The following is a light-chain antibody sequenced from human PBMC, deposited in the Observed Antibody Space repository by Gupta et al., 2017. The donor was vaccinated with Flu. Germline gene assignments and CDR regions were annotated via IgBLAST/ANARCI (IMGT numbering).Light chain of an antibody. CDR3: QQYGSSSRT. J-gene: IGKJ1*01. V-gene: IGKV3-20*01. CDR1: QSISTSY. Sequence: EIVLTQSPGTLSLSPGERATLSCRASQSISTSYLAWYQHKPGQAPRLLIYGASSRATGIPDRVSGSGSGTDFTLTISRLEPEDFAVYSCQQYGSSSRTFGQGTRVEVK. CDR2: GAS.